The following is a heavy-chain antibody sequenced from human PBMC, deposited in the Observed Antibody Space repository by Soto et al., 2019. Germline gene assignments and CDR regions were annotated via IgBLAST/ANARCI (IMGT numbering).Heavy chain of an antibody. V-gene: IGHV3-23*01. CDR1: GLTISSNA. D-gene: IGHD3-22*01. CDR2: IRDNSGGT. Sequence: EVQLLESGGGLAQPGGSLRLSCAASGLTISSNAMSWVRQAPGKGLEWVSMIRDNSGGTYYADSVKGRFPISRDNSRNTLYLQINSLRAEDTAVYYCAKDRGDGSGYPIFDYWGQGTLVTVSS. CDR3: AKDRGDGSGYPIFDY. J-gene: IGHJ4*02.